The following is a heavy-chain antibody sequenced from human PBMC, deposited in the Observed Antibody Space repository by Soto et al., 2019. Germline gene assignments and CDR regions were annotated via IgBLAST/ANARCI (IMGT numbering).Heavy chain of an antibody. V-gene: IGHV3-30*03. D-gene: IGHD3-10*01. CDR2: ISYDGSNK. CDR3: VGGQYYFDY. Sequence: QVQLVESGGGVVQPGRSLRLSCAASGFPFTTYGMHWVREGPGKGLEWVAVISYDGSNKYYADSVKGRFTIYRDNSKNTLYLQMNGVRPEDTVLYNCVGGQYYFDYRGQGTLVTVSS. CDR1: GFPFTTYG. J-gene: IGHJ4*02.